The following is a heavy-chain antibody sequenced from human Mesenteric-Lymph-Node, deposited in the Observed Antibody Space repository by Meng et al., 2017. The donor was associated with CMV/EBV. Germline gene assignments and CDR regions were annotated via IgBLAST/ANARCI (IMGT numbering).Heavy chain of an antibody. Sequence: GESLKISCAASGFTFSSYGMHWVCQAPGKGLEWVANIKQDGSEKYYVDSVKGRFTISRDNAKNSLYLQMNSLRAEDTAVYYCARDSFHSRITIFGVAGDDAFDIWGQGTMVTVSS. CDR3: ARDSFHSRITIFGVAGDDAFDI. D-gene: IGHD3-3*01. J-gene: IGHJ3*02. CDR1: GFTFSSYG. CDR2: IKQDGSEK. V-gene: IGHV3-7*01.